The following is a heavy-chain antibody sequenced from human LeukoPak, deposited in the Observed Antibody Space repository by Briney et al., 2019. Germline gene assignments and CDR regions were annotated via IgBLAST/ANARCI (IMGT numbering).Heavy chain of an antibody. J-gene: IGHJ4*02. CDR3: ARDEGYCSSSNCHGDY. D-gene: IGHD2-2*01. Sequence: GGSLRLSCAASGFTFSSYAMHWVRQAPGKGLEWVAVISYDGSNKYYADSVKGRFTISRDNSKNTLYLQMNSLRAEDTAVYYCARDEGYCSSSNCHGDYWGQGTLVTVSS. CDR1: GFTFSSYA. V-gene: IGHV3-30-3*01. CDR2: ISYDGSNK.